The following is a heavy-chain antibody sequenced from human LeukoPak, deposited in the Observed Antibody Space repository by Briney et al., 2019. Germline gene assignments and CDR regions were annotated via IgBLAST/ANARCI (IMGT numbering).Heavy chain of an antibody. Sequence: SETLSLTCTVSGGSISSSSYYWGWIRQPPGKGLEWIGSIYYSGSTYYNPSLKSRVTISVDTSKNQFSLQLNSVTPEDTAVYYCARSTPSYSSSSFDPWGQGTLVTVSS. V-gene: IGHV4-39*07. CDR2: IYYSGST. J-gene: IGHJ5*02. D-gene: IGHD6-6*01. CDR3: ARSTPSYSSSSFDP. CDR1: GGSISSSSYY.